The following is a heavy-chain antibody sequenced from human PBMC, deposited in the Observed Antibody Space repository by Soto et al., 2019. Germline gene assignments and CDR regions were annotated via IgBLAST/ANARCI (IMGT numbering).Heavy chain of an antibody. CDR3: ARDSVEWLHYLVDY. CDR2: ISSSSSYI. D-gene: IGHD3-3*01. Sequence: GGSLRLSCAASGFTFSSYSMNWVRQAPGKGLEWVSSISSSSSYIYYADSVKGRFTISRDNAKNSRDLQMNSLRAEDTAVYYCARDSVEWLHYLVDYWGQGTLVTVSS. J-gene: IGHJ4*02. CDR1: GFTFSSYS. V-gene: IGHV3-21*01.